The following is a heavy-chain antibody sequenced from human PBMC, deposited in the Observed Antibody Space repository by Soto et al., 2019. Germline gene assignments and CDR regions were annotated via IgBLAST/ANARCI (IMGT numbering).Heavy chain of an antibody. Sequence: EVQLLESGGGLVQPGGSLRLSCAASGFTFSSYAMSWVRQAPGKGLEWVSAISGSGGSTYYADSVKGRFTISRDNSKNTLYLQMNSLRAEDTAVYYCANVFPYYYGSGYLFDYWGQGTLVTVSS. V-gene: IGHV3-23*01. CDR2: ISGSGGST. CDR3: ANVFPYYYGSGYLFDY. CDR1: GFTFSSYA. J-gene: IGHJ4*02. D-gene: IGHD3-10*01.